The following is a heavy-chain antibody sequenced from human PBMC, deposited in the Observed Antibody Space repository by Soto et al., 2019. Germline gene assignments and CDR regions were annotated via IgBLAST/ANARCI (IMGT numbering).Heavy chain of an antibody. D-gene: IGHD1-26*01. CDR3: ARDRAAQPRENYYYYMHV. V-gene: IGHV4-31*03. CDR1: GGSISSGGYY. Sequence: PSETLSLTCTVSGGSISSGGYYWSWIRQHPGKGLEWIGYIYYSGSTYYNPSLKSRVTISVDTSKNQFSLKLSSVTAADTAVYYCARDRAAQPRENYYYYMHVWGKGTTVTVSS. CDR2: IYYSGST. J-gene: IGHJ6*03.